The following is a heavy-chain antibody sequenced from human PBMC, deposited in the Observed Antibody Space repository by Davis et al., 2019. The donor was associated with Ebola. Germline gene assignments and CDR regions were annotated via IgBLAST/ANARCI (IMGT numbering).Heavy chain of an antibody. CDR3: ARDDYGGNSIDY. CDR2: ISSSGSTI. V-gene: IGHV3-11*01. D-gene: IGHD4-23*01. CDR1: GFTFSDYY. J-gene: IGHJ4*02. Sequence: GESLKIPCAASGFTFSDYYMSWIRQAPGKGLGWVSYISSSGSTIYYADSVKGRFTISRDNAKNSLYPQMNSLRAEDTAVYYCARDDYGGNSIDYWGQGTLVTVSS.